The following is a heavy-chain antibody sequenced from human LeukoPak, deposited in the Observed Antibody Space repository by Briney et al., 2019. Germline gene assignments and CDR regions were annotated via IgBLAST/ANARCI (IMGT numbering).Heavy chain of an antibody. V-gene: IGHV3-20*04. CDR1: GFTFDDYG. D-gene: IGHD6-13*01. CDR2: INWNGGST. CDR3: ARDHSSSWPDAFDI. Sequence: GGSLRLSCAASGFTFDDYGMSWVRHAPGKGLEWVSGINWNGGSTGYADSVKGRFTISRDNAKNSLYLQMNSLRAEDAALYYCARDHSSSWPDAFDIWGQGTMVTVSS. J-gene: IGHJ3*02.